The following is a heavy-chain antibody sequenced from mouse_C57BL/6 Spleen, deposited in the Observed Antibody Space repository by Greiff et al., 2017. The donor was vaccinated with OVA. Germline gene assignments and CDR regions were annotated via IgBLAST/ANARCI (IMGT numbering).Heavy chain of an antibody. V-gene: IGHV5-16*01. CDR1: GYTFSDYY. J-gene: IGHJ4*01. D-gene: IGHD2-3*01. CDR3: ASDARGLLPSMDY. CDR2: INPDGSST. Sequence: EVQLVESEGGLVQPGSSMKLSCTASGYTFSDYYMAWVRQVPEKGLEWVANINPDGSSTYYMDSLKSRFTISIDNAKNTLYMQMSSLKSEDTAAYYCASDARGLLPSMDYWGQGTSVTVSS.